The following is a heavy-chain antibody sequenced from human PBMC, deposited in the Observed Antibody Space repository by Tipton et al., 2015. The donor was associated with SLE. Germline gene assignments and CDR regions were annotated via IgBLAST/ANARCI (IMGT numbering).Heavy chain of an antibody. V-gene: IGHV3-30*09. CDR2: ISYDESNK. CDR1: GFTFSNYG. CDR3: ARVLGSYYGMDV. J-gene: IGHJ6*02. Sequence: SLRLSCAASGFTFSNYGMHWVRQAPGKGLEWVAVISYDESNKFYADSVKGRFAISRDNSKNTLFLQMNSLRAEDTAVYYCARVLGSYYGMDVWGQGTTVTVSS. D-gene: IGHD6-13*01.